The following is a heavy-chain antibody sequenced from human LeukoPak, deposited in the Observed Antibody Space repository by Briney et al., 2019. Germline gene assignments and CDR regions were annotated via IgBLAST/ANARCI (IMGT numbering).Heavy chain of an antibody. CDR3: ARYYDSSGYPFDY. D-gene: IGHD3-22*01. Sequence: ASVKVSCKASGYTFTGYYMHWVRQAPGQGLEWMGWINPNSGGTNYAQKFQGRVTMTRDTSISTAYMELSRLGSDGTAVYYCARYYDSSGYPFDYWGQGTLVTVSS. J-gene: IGHJ4*02. CDR1: GYTFTGYY. CDR2: INPNSGGT. V-gene: IGHV1-2*02.